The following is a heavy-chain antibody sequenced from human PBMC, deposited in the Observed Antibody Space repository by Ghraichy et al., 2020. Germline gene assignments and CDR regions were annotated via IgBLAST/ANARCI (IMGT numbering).Heavy chain of an antibody. CDR2: ISYDGSNK. CDR1: GFTFSSYG. CDR3: AKDSRYCSSTSCQGDYYYYYMDV. J-gene: IGHJ6*03. Sequence: GGSLRLSCAASGFTFSSYGMHWVRQAPGKGLEWVAVISYDGSNKYYADSVKGRFTISRDNSMNTLYLQMNSLRAEDTAVYYCAKDSRYCSSTSCQGDYYYYYMDVWGKGTTVTVS. D-gene: IGHD2-2*01. V-gene: IGHV3-30*18.